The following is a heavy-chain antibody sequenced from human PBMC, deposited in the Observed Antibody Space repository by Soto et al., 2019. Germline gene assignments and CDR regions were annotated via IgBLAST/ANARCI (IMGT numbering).Heavy chain of an antibody. J-gene: IGHJ6*02. V-gene: IGHV4-59*08. Sequence: SETLSLTCTVSGGSISSYYWSWIRQPPGKGLEWIGYISYSGSTYYNPSLKSRVTISVDTSKNQFSLKLSSVTAADTAVYYCARRSGPNFGTGGMDVWGQGTTVTVSS. D-gene: IGHD7-27*01. CDR1: GGSISSYY. CDR3: ARRSGPNFGTGGMDV. CDR2: ISYSGST.